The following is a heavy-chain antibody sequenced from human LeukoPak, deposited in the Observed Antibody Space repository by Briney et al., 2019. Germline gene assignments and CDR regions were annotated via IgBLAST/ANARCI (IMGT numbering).Heavy chain of an antibody. CDR3: AREYCGGDCYPFLSGLFDY. CDR1: GGTFSSYA. V-gene: IGHV1-69*05. D-gene: IGHD2-21*02. J-gene: IGHJ4*02. Sequence: SVKVSCKASGGTFSSYAISWVRQAPGRGLEWMGRIIPIFGTANYAQKFQGRVTITTDESTSTAYMELSSLRSEDTAVYYCAREYCGGDCYPFLSGLFDYWGQGTLVTVSS. CDR2: IIPIFGTA.